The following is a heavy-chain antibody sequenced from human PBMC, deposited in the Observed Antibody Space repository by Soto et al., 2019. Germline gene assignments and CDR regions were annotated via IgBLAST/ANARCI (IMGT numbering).Heavy chain of an antibody. V-gene: IGHV1-24*01. Sequence: ASVKVSCKVSGYTLTELSMHWVRQAPGKGLEWMGGFDPEDGETIYAQKFQGRVTMTEDTSTDTAYMELSSLRSEDTAVYYCATSPDGSGSGYFAFDIWGQGTMVTVSS. CDR1: GYTLTELS. J-gene: IGHJ3*02. D-gene: IGHD3-10*01. CDR2: FDPEDGET. CDR3: ATSPDGSGSGYFAFDI.